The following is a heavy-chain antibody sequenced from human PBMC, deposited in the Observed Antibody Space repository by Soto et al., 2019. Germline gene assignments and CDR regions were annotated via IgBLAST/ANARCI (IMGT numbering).Heavy chain of an antibody. CDR3: ATDEVEYSYCSRPSYYYYYHMDV. D-gene: IGHD5-18*01. Sequence: EVRLVESGGGLVQPGRSLRLSCAASGFSFADSAMHWVHQAPGKGLEWVSGISWNGVTIVYADSVKGRFTISRANAKNFLYMQMNSLRAEDTALYYCATDEVEYSYCSRPSYYYYYHMDVWGQGNTVTVSS. J-gene: IGHJ6*02. V-gene: IGHV3-9*01. CDR1: GFSFADSA. CDR2: ISWNGVTI.